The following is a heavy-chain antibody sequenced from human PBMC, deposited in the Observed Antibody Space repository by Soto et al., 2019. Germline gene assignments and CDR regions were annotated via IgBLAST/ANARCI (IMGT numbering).Heavy chain of an antibody. J-gene: IGHJ6*02. CDR1: GFTFSSYG. V-gene: IGHV3-33*01. CDR2: IWYDGSNK. CDR3: ARDQDCSGGSCYFRTEFYYYYYGMDV. D-gene: IGHD2-15*01. Sequence: GGSLRLSCAASGFTFSSYGMHWVRQAPGKGLEWVAVIWYDGSNKYYADSVKGRFTISRDNSKNTLYLQMNSLRAEDTAVYYCARDQDCSGGSCYFRTEFYYYYYGMDVWGQGTTVTVSS.